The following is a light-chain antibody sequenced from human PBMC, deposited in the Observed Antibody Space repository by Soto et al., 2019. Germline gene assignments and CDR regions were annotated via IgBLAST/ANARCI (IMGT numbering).Light chain of an antibody. V-gene: IGKV3-11*01. J-gene: IGKJ4*01. Sequence: EIVLTQSPDTLSLSPGERATLSRRASQSVSRYLVWYQQKPGQAPRLLIYDASNRAPGIPARFSGSGSGTDFTLTISSLEPEDFAVYYCQQRLSWPPLTFGGGTKVEIK. CDR3: QQRLSWPPLT. CDR1: QSVSRY. CDR2: DAS.